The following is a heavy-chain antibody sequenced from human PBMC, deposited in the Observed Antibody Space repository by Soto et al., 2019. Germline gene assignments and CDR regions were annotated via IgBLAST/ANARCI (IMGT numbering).Heavy chain of an antibody. CDR3: AKILFWVAGYSSSWSGSGYGFAP. Sequence: HXGGSLRLSCAASGVTFSSYAMSGVRQAPGKGLEWVSAISGSGGSTYYADSVKGRFTISRDNSKNTLYLQMNSLRAEDTAVYYCAKILFWVAGYSSSWSGSGYGFAPWGQGTLVTVSS. D-gene: IGHD6-13*01. CDR1: GVTFSSYA. V-gene: IGHV3-23*01. CDR2: ISGSGGST. J-gene: IGHJ5*02.